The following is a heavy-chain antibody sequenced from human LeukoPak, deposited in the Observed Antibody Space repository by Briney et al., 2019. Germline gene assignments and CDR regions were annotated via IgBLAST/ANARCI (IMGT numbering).Heavy chain of an antibody. CDR3: ARHQRLEMALDY. D-gene: IGHD5-24*01. J-gene: IGHJ4*02. CDR2: VYNSGTT. CDR1: GGFTSPYK. Sequence: PSETLSLTCAVSGGFTSPYKWNWIRQPPGKGLEWIGFVYNSGTTSYNPSLKNRVTISVDTSKNQFSLKLSSVTAADTAVYYCARHQRLEMALDYWGQGTLVTVSS. V-gene: IGHV4-59*01.